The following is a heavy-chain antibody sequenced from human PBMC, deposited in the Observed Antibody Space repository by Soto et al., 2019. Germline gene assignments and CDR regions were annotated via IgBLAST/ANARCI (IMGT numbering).Heavy chain of an antibody. CDR2: ITTDNGNT. CDR1: GYTFTNYA. CDR3: ARATCMVGTTLSCFPYWYFDL. J-gene: IGHJ2*01. Sequence: QVQLVQSGGDVKKPGASVKVSCKASGYTFTNYAISWVRQAPGQGLEWMGWITTDNGNTNYAHNLRGRLTLTTDTPTSTAYMELRSLRSADTAVYYCARATCMVGTTLSCFPYWYFDLWGRGTLVTVSS. V-gene: IGHV1-18*01. D-gene: IGHD1-26*01.